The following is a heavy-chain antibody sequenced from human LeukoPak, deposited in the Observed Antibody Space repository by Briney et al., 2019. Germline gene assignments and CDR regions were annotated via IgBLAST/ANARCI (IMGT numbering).Heavy chain of an antibody. J-gene: IGHJ4*02. CDR2: ISLDGNNK. CDR3: ATLWFGSGIDFDY. D-gene: IGHD3-10*01. Sequence: GGSLRLSCAASGFTFSSYAIHWVRQAPGKGLEWVAVISLDGNNKYYADSVKGRFTISRDNSKNTLYLQMNNLGPEDTAVYYCATLWFGSGIDFDYWGQGSLVTVSS. V-gene: IGHV3-30-3*01. CDR1: GFTFSSYA.